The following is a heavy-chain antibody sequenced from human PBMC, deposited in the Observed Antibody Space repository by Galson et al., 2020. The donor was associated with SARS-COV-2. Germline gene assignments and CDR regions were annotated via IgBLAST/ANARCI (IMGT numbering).Heavy chain of an antibody. CDR2: FYHSGST. V-gene: IGHV4-38-2*01. CDR1: DYSISSGYY. D-gene: IGHD3-22*01. CDR3: ARLVVPIGSPGAFDI. J-gene: IGHJ3*02. Sequence: SQTPSLTCAVSDYSISSGYYWGWTRQPPGKGLEGIGRFYHSGSTYYNPSLKRRFTISKDTSKNQFSLKRSSVSAADTAVYYCARLVVPIGSPGAFDIGGQGTMVTVSS.